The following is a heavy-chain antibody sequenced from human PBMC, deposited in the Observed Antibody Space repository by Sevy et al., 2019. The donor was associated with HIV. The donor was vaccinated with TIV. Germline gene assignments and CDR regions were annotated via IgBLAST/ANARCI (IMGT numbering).Heavy chain of an antibody. CDR3: ATPMSPKWLKRPLDY. V-gene: IGHV1-24*01. D-gene: IGHD6-19*01. CDR2: FDPEDGVT. Sequence: ASVKVSCKVSGYSLSELSIYWVRQAPGKGLEWMAGFDPEDGVTIYAQNFQGRVTMTEDTSTDAAYMELSSLRSEDTAVYYCATPMSPKWLKRPLDYWGQGTLVTVSS. J-gene: IGHJ4*02. CDR1: GYSLSELS.